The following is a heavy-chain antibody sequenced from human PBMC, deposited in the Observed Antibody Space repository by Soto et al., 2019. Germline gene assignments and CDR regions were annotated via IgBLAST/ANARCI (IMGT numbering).Heavy chain of an antibody. Sequence: VASVKVSCKASGGTFSSYAISWVRQAPGQGLEWMGGIIPIFGTANYAQKFQGRVTIAADESMSTAYMELSSLRSEDTAVYYCARWLKYSSSLDYWGQGTLVTVSS. J-gene: IGHJ4*02. CDR3: ARWLKYSSSLDY. CDR2: IIPIFGTA. D-gene: IGHD6-6*01. V-gene: IGHV1-69*13. CDR1: GGTFSSYA.